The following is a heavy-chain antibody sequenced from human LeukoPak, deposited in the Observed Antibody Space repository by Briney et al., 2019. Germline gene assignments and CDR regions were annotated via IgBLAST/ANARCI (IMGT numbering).Heavy chain of an antibody. CDR3: ARDRIYDSSGYYYSAFDI. CDR1: GYTFTSYG. J-gene: IGHJ3*02. CDR2: ISAYNGNT. Sequence: ASVKVSCKASGYTFTSYGISWVRQAPGQGLEWMGWISAYNGNTNYAQKLRGRVTMTTDTSTSTAYMELRSLRSDDTAVYYCARDRIYDSSGYYYSAFDIWGQGTMVTVSS. D-gene: IGHD3-22*01. V-gene: IGHV1-18*01.